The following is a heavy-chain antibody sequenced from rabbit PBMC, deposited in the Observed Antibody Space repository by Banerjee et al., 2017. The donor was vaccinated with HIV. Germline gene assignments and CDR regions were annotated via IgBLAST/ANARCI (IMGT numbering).Heavy chain of an antibody. V-gene: IGHV1S45*01. J-gene: IGHJ4*01. CDR3: ARGGVHGGDGYAL. CDR1: GFSFSSSYW. CDR2: IDTGSSGRI. Sequence: QEQLEESGGDLVKPGASLTLTCTASGFSFSSSYWICWVRQAPGKGLEWITCIDTGSSGRIAYATWTKGRFTISKTSSTTVTLQMTSLTAADTATYFCARGGVHGGDGYALWGQGTLVTVS. D-gene: IGHD6-1*01.